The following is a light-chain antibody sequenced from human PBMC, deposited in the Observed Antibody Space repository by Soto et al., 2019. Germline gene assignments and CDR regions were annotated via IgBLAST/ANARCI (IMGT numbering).Light chain of an antibody. V-gene: IGKV3-20*01. Sequence: EIVLTPSPGTLSLSPGERATLSCRASQSVSSSYLAWYQQKPGQAPRLLIYGASSRATGIPDRLSGSGSGTDFTLTISRLEPEDFAVYYCQQYNNWPTWTFGQGTKVDIK. CDR3: QQYNNWPTWT. CDR2: GAS. CDR1: QSVSSSY. J-gene: IGKJ1*01.